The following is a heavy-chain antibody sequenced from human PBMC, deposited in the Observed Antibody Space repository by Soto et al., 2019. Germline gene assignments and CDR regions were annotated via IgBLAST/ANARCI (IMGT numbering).Heavy chain of an antibody. CDR2: ISYDGSNK. J-gene: IGHJ4*02. CDR3: ARGTGPIAAAGQLDY. D-gene: IGHD6-13*01. Sequence: GGSLRLSCAASGFTFSNYAMNWVRQAPGKGLEWVAVISYDGSNKYYEDSVKGRFTISRDNSKNTLYLQMNSLRPEDTAVYFCARGTGPIAAAGQLDYWGQRTLVTVSS. V-gene: IGHV3-30-3*01. CDR1: GFTFSNYA.